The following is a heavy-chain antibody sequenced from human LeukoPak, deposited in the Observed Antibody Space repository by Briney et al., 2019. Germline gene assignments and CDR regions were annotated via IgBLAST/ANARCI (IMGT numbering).Heavy chain of an antibody. CDR3: ARVSYGSGSYVDY. V-gene: IGHV4-59*01. CDR2: IYYSGST. J-gene: IGHJ4*02. CDR1: GDSISSYY. Sequence: PSETLSLTCTVSGDSISSYYWSWIRQPPGKGLEWIGYIYYSGSTNYNPSLKSRVTISVDTSKNQFSLKLSSVTAADTAVSYCARVSYGSGSYVDYWGQGTLVTVSS. D-gene: IGHD3-10*01.